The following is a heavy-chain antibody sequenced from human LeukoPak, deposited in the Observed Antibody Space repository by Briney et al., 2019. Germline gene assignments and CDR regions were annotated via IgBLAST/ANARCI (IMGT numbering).Heavy chain of an antibody. CDR1: GFTFSSYA. Sequence: GGSLRLSCAASGFTFSSYAMNWVRQAPGKGLEWVSGISGSSSSTYYADSVKGRFTISRDNSKNTLYLQMNSLRAEDTAVYYCAKDYYHDSSGWPDYFDYWGQGTLVTVSS. CDR2: ISGSSSST. D-gene: IGHD3-22*01. V-gene: IGHV3-23*01. J-gene: IGHJ4*02. CDR3: AKDYYHDSSGWPDYFDY.